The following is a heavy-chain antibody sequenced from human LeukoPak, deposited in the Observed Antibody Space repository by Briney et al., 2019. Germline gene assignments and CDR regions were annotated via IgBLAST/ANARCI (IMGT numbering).Heavy chain of an antibody. CDR2: IYYSGST. J-gene: IGHJ4*02. CDR3: ARPRESYYYGSGGPWDY. Sequence: SETLSLTCSVSGESIRGSIYYWAWIRQSPGKGLEWIGSIYYSGSTYYNPSLKSRVTISVDTSKNQFSLKLSSVTAADTAVYYCARPRESYYYGSGGPWDYWGQGTLVTVSS. V-gene: IGHV4-39*01. CDR1: GESIRGSIYY. D-gene: IGHD3-10*01.